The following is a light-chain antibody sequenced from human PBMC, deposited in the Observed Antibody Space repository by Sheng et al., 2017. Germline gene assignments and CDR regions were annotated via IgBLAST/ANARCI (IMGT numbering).Light chain of an antibody. CDR2: NNN. J-gene: IGLJ2*01. V-gene: IGLV1-47*01. CDR3: AAWDDSLRGLV. Sequence: QSVLTQPPSASGTPGQRVTISCSGSSSNIEDNYVYWFQHLPGAAPKRLIFNNNQRPSGVPDRFSGSKSAASASLAISGLRSEDEADYYCAAWDDSLRGLVFGGGTKLTVL. CDR1: SSNIEDNY.